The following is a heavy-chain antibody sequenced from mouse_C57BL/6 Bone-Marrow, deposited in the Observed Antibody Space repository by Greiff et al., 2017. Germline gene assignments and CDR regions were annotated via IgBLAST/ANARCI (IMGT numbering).Heavy chain of an antibody. CDR1: GYTFTDYN. Sequence: EVQLQQSGPELVKPGASVKIPCKASGYTFTDYNMDWVKQSHGKSLAWIGDINPNNGGTIYNQKFKGKATLTVDKSSSTAYMELRSLTSEDTAVYYCARRDYYGSSYGYFDVWGTGTTVTVSS. CDR3: ARRDYYGSSYGYFDV. D-gene: IGHD1-1*01. CDR2: INPNNGGT. J-gene: IGHJ1*03. V-gene: IGHV1-18*01.